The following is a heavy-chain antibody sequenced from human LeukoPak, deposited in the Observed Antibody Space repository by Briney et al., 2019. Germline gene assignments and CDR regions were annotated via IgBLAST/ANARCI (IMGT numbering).Heavy chain of an antibody. J-gene: IGHJ5*02. V-gene: IGHV1-18*01. CDR3: ARSPFLYGEGDWVDP. CDR1: GYTFTSYG. CDR2: ISAYNGNT. D-gene: IGHD4-17*01. Sequence: ASVKASCKASGYTFTSYGISWVRQAPGQRLEWMGWISAYNGNTNYAQKLQGRVTMTTDTSTSTAYMELRSLRSDDTAVYYCARSPFLYGEGDWVDPWGQGTLVTVSS.